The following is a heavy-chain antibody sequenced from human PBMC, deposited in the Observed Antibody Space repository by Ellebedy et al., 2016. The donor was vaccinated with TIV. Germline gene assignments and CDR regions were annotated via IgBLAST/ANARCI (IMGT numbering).Heavy chain of an antibody. V-gene: IGHV4-59*01. D-gene: IGHD4-17*01. Sequence: SETLSLTCTVSGGSISGYYWSWIRQPPGKGLEWIGYIYYSGSTNYNPSLKSRVTISVDTSKNQFSLKLSSVTAADTAVYYCARAGDYGAFDIWGQGTMVTVSS. CDR1: GGSISGYY. CDR3: ARAGDYGAFDI. J-gene: IGHJ3*02. CDR2: IYYSGST.